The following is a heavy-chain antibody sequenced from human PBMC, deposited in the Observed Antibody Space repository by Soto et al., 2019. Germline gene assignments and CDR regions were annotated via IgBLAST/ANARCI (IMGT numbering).Heavy chain of an antibody. V-gene: IGHV1-8*01. CDR3: ARRPDDYGGNSDAFDI. Sequence: ASVKVSCKASGYTFTSYDINWVRQATGQGLEWVGWMNPNSGNTGYAQKFQGRVTMTRNTSISTAYMELSSLRSEDTAVYSCARRPDDYGGNSDAFDIWGQGTMVTVSS. CDR1: GYTFTSYD. CDR2: MNPNSGNT. J-gene: IGHJ3*02. D-gene: IGHD4-17*01.